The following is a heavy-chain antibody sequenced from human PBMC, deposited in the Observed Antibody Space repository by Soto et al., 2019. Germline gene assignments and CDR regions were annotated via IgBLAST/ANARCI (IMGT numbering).Heavy chain of an antibody. CDR1: GFTFSSYA. Sequence: EVQLLESGGGLVQPGGSLRLSCAASGFTFSSYAMSWVRQAPGKGLEWVSAISGSGGSTYYADSVKGRFTISRDNSRNTLFLQMHSLRADDTAMYYCVRVDPTDSAWLPGDHWGQGTLVTVAS. D-gene: IGHD3-22*01. CDR3: VRVDPTDSAWLPGDH. V-gene: IGHV3-23*01. CDR2: ISGSGGST. J-gene: IGHJ4*02.